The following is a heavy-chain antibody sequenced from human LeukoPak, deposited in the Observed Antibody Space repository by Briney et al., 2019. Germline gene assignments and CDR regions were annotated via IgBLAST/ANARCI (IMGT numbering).Heavy chain of an antibody. V-gene: IGHV3-66*01. CDR1: GFTVSSNY. CDR3: ARGQQLVKTD. CDR2: IYGGGST. D-gene: IGHD6-13*01. Sequence: PGGSLRLSCAASGFTVSSNYMSWVRQAPGKGLEWVSGIYGGGSTYYADSVKGRFTISRDNSKNTVYLQMDSLRAEDTALYYCARGQQLVKTDWGQGTLVTVSS. J-gene: IGHJ4*02.